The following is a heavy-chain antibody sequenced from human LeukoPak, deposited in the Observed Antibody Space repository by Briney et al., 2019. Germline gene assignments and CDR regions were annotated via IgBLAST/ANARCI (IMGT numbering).Heavy chain of an antibody. Sequence: SETLSLTCTVSGGSISSYYWSWIRQPPGKGLEWIGYIYYSGSTNYNPSLKSRVTISVDTSKNQFSLKLSSVTAADTAVYYCARVLGYDFWIGYPLQPVWGQGTLVTVSS. D-gene: IGHD3-3*01. CDR1: GGSISSYY. CDR3: ARVLGYDFWIGYPLQPV. J-gene: IGHJ4*02. V-gene: IGHV4-59*01. CDR2: IYYSGST.